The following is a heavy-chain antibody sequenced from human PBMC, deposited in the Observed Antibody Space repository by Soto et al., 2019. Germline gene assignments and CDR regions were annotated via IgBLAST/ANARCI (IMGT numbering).Heavy chain of an antibody. J-gene: IGHJ6*03. Sequence: ASVKVSCKASGYTFTSYDINWVRQATGQGLEWMGWMNPNSGNTGYAEKFLGRVTMTRNTSITTAYMELSSLRSEDTAVYYCARGRSDCTTTICSYYMDVWGKGTTVTVSS. V-gene: IGHV1-8*01. D-gene: IGHD2-2*01. CDR3: ARGRSDCTTTICSYYMDV. CDR2: MNPNSGNT. CDR1: GYTFTSYD.